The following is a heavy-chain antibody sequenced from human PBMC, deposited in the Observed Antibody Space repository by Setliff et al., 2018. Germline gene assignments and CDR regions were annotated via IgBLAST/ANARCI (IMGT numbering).Heavy chain of an antibody. CDR1: GYGFTTYW. J-gene: IGHJ1*01. CDR3: ARRAVTAEYFQH. CDR2: IYPGDSDT. V-gene: IGHV5-51*01. D-gene: IGHD4-17*01. Sequence: PGESLKISCKGSGYGFTTYWIGWVRQMPGKGLEWVGIIYPGDSDTRYSPSFQGQVTISADKSISTAYLQLSSLRASDTAIYYCARRAVTAEYFQHWGHGTLVT.